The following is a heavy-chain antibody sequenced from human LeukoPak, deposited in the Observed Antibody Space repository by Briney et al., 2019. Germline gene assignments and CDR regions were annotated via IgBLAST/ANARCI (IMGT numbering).Heavy chain of an antibody. J-gene: IGHJ3*02. CDR1: GGTFSSYA. V-gene: IGHV1-69*13. CDR3: ARVVPAAPNAFDI. CDR2: IIPIFGTA. Sequence: VKVSCKASGGTFSSYAISWVRQAPGQGLEWMGGIIPIFGTANYAQKFQGRVTITADESTSTAYMELSSLRSEDTAVYYCARVVPAAPNAFDIWGQGTMVTVSS. D-gene: IGHD2-2*01.